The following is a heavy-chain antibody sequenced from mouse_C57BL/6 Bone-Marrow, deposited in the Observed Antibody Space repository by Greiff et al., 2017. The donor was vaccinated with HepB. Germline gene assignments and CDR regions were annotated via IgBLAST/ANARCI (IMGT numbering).Heavy chain of an antibody. CDR3: TTRAPWFAY. D-gene: IGHD3-3*01. Sequence: EVQLQQSGAELVRPGASVKLSCTASGFNIKDDYMHWVKQRPEQGLEWIGWLDPENGDTEYASKFQGKATITAYTSSNTAYLQLSSLTSEDSAVYYCTTRAPWFAYWGQGALVTVSP. CDR2: LDPENGDT. J-gene: IGHJ3*01. CDR1: GFNIKDDY. V-gene: IGHV14-4*01.